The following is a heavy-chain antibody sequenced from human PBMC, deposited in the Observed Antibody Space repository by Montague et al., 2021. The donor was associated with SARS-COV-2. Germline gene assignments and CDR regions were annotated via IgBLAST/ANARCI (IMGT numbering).Heavy chain of an antibody. V-gene: IGHV4-31*03. CDR2: IYYSGST. D-gene: IGHD3-3*01. CDR1: GGSISSGGYY. J-gene: IGHJ2*01. CDR3: VRDPINRITIFGVVTRGWYFDL. Sequence: TLSLTCTVSGGSISSGGYYWSWIRQHPGKGLEWIGFIYYSGSTYYNPSLKSRVTISVDTSKNQFSLKLSSVTAADTAVYYCVRDPINRITIFGVVTRGWYFDLWGRGTLVTVSS.